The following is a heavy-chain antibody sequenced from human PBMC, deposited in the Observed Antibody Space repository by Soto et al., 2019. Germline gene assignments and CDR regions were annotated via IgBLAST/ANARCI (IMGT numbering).Heavy chain of an antibody. D-gene: IGHD2-15*01. CDR1: GDSVSSNSAA. CDR2: TYYRSKWFN. J-gene: IGHJ4*02. V-gene: IGHV6-1*01. Sequence: KQSQTLSLTCAISGDSVSSNSAAWNWIRQSPLRGLEWLGRTYYRSKWFNDYAVSVESRIIINPDTSKNQFSLQLNSVTPEDTAVYYCARDPGDGCSGGACYSRGFDYWGQGTLVTVSS. CDR3: ARDPGDGCSGGACYSRGFDY.